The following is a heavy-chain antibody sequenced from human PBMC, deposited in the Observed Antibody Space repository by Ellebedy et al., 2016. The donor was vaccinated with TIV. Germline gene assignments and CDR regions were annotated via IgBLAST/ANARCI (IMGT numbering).Heavy chain of an antibody. CDR2: ISGSGVT. CDR3: AKDSYSGTNDNGWGTFNI. D-gene: IGHD1/OR15-1a*01. CDR1: GFTFSSYA. V-gene: IGHV3-23*01. Sequence: GESLKISCAASGFTFSSYAMSWVRQSPGKGLDWVSGISGSGVTVYAESVKGRFIISRDNSQNTLSLQMNSLRAEDTAVYYCAKDSYSGTNDNGWGTFNIWGQGTMVTVSS. J-gene: IGHJ3*02.